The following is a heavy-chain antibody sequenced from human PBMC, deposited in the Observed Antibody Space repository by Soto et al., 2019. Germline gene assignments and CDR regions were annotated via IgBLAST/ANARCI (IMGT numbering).Heavy chain of an antibody. V-gene: IGHV4-59*08. CDR3: ARRPPTTVTTSGYFDS. D-gene: IGHD4-17*01. Sequence: SETMSLTCTVSGVSIRSYYWSWFRQPPGKGLEWIGYIYYSGSTNYNPSLKSRVTISVDTSKNQFSLRLSSVTAADTAVYYCARRPPTTVTTSGYFDSWGQGTLVTVSS. J-gene: IGHJ4*02. CDR1: GVSIRSYY. CDR2: IYYSGST.